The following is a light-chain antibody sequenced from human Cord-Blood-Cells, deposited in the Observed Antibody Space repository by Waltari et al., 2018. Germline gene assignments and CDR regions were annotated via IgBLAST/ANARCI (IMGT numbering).Light chain of an antibody. V-gene: IGKV1-39*01. CDR2: AAS. J-gene: IGKJ2*01. Sequence: DIQMTQSPSSLSASVGDRVTIPCRARQSISSYLNWDQQKPGKAPKLLIYAASSLQSGVPSRFSGCGSGTDFTLTISSLQPEDFATYYCQQSYSTPYTFGQGTKLEIK. CDR1: QSISSY. CDR3: QQSYSTPYT.